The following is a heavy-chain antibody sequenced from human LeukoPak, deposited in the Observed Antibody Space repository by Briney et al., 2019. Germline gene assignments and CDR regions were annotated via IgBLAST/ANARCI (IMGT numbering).Heavy chain of an antibody. CDR1: GGSFSGYY. CDR3: ASLGGY. D-gene: IGHD3-16*01. CDR2: INHSGST. J-gene: IGHJ4*02. Sequence: SETLSLTCAVYGGSFSGYYWSWIRQPPGKGLEWIGEINHSGSTNYNPSLKSRVTISVDTSKNQFSLKLSSVTAADTAVYYCASLGGYWGQGTLVTVSS. V-gene: IGHV4-34*01.